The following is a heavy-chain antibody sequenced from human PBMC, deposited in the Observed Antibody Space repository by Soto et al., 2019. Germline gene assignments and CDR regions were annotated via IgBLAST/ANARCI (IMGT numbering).Heavy chain of an antibody. CDR1: GFMFGSYW. D-gene: IGHD4-17*01. V-gene: IGHV3-7*03. J-gene: IGHJ4*02. CDR3: ARVRATDYEIDY. Sequence: GGSLRLSGTASGFMFGSYWMTWVRHVPGKGLQWVANIKRDGSEKYYVDFVKGRFTISRDNADNSVFLDMNNLRADDTATYYCARVRATDYEIDYWGQGALVTVSS. CDR2: IKRDGSEK.